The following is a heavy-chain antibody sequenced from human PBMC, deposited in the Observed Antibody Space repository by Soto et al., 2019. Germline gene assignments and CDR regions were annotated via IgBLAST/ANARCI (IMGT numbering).Heavy chain of an antibody. D-gene: IGHD3-3*01. CDR1: GGSFSGYY. CDR2: INHSGST. J-gene: IGHJ5*02. Sequence: PSETLSLTCAVYGGSFSGYYWSWIRQPPGKGLEWIGEINHSGSTNYNPSLKSRVTISVDTSKNQFSLKLSSVTAADTAVYYCARVRGYYDFWSGSSNWFDPWGQGTLVTVSS. CDR3: ARVRGYYDFWSGSSNWFDP. V-gene: IGHV4-34*01.